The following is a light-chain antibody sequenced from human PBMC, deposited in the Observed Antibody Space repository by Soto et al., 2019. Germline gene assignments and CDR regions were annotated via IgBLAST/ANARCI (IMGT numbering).Light chain of an antibody. Sequence: QSALTQPPSASGSPGQSVTISCTGTSSDVGGYNYVSWYQQHPGKAPKLIIYDVSKRPSGVPDRFSGSKSGNTASLTISGLQADDEADYYCCSYAGTYTLWVFGGGTKLTVL. CDR2: DVS. V-gene: IGLV2-11*01. CDR1: SSDVGGYNY. J-gene: IGLJ3*02. CDR3: CSYAGTYTLWV.